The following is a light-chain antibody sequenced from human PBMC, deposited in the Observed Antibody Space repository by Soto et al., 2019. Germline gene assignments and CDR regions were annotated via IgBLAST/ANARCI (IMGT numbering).Light chain of an antibody. J-gene: IGLJ2*01. Sequence: QPVLTQSPSASASLGASVKLTCTLSSGHSSYAIAWHQQQPEKGPRYLMRLNSDGSHSKGDGIPDRFSGSSSGAERYPTTSTLQSEDEADYYCQTWGTGIHVVFGGGTKLTVL. CDR3: QTWGTGIHVV. V-gene: IGLV4-69*01. CDR1: SGHSSYA. CDR2: LNSDGSH.